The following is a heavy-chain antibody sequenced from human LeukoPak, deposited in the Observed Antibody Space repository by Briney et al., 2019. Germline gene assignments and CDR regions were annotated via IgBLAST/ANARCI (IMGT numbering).Heavy chain of an antibody. CDR2: IYSGGSI. Sequence: GGSLRLSCAASGFTVSSSYMSWVRQAPGKGLEWVSVIYSGGSIHYAGSVKGRFTISRDNAKNTLYLQMNSLRADDTAVYYCARGHSSGNPDPFDSWGQGTLVIVSS. D-gene: IGHD3-22*01. CDR3: ARGHSSGNPDPFDS. CDR1: GFTVSSSY. J-gene: IGHJ4*02. V-gene: IGHV3-53*01.